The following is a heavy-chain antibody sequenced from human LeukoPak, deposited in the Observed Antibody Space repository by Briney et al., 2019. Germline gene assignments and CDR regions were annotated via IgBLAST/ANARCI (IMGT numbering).Heavy chain of an antibody. V-gene: IGHV3-74*01. J-gene: IGHJ4*02. CDR2: INPDGSDT. Sequence: GGSLRLPCVGSGFTFKDYWMHWVRQAPGKGRVWVSGINPDGSDTNHADSVKHRFTISRDNAKSTLYLQMSSLRVEDTAVYYRANQLLPNWGQGNPVTVSS. CDR3: ANQLLPN. D-gene: IGHD2-15*01. CDR1: GFTFKDYW.